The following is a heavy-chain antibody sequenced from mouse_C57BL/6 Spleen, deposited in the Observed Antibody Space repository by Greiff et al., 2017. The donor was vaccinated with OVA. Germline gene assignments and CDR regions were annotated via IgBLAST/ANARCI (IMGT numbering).Heavy chain of an antibody. D-gene: IGHD1-1*01. J-gene: IGHJ1*03. CDR3: ARAGYYGSSDWYFDV. V-gene: IGHV5-16*01. CDR2: INSDGSST. Sequence: EVHLVESGGGLVKPGGSLKLSCTASGFTFSDYYMAWVRQVPEKGLEWVANINSDGSSTYYLDSLKSRFIISRENAKNLLYLQMSSLKSEDTATYDGARAGYYGSSDWYFDVWGTGTTVTVSS. CDR1: GFTFSDYY.